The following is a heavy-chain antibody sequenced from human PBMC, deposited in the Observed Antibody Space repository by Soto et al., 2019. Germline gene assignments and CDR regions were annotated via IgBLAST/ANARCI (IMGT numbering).Heavy chain of an antibody. D-gene: IGHD6-6*01. CDR2: IYYSGNT. CDR1: GDSISTADYY. V-gene: IGHV4-30-4*01. CDR3: ARGIYSTSSFFDS. Sequence: TLSLTCTVSGDSISTADYYWNWIRQPPGKGLEWIGYIYYSGNTYYIPSLKSRVTISVDTSKNQISLKLNSVTAADTAVYYCARGIYSTSSFFDSWGQGTLVTVSS. J-gene: IGHJ4*02.